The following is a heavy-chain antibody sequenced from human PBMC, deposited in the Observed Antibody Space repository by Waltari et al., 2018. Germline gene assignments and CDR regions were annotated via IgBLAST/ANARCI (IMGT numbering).Heavy chain of an antibody. CDR3: ARGGGDIVVVPAAFFDI. Sequence: QVQLVQSGAEVKKPGSSVKVSCKASGGTFSSYAISWVGQAPGQGLEWMGGVIPILGRENYAQKFQGRVTITADESTSTAYMELSSLRSEDTAVYYCARGGGDIVVVPAAFFDIWGQGTMVTVSS. V-gene: IGHV1-69*01. D-gene: IGHD2-2*01. J-gene: IGHJ3*02. CDR2: VIPILGRE. CDR1: GGTFSSYA.